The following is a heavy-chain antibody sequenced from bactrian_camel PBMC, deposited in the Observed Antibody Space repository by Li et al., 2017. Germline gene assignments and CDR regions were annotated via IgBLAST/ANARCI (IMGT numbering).Heavy chain of an antibody. D-gene: IGHD3*01. J-gene: IGHJ4*01. Sequence: VQLVESGGGLVQPGGSLRLSCAASGDIIGRYCMGWFRQIPDREREGVAGIESDGSTSYADSVKGRFTISTDKAKDTVYLQMKSLKPEDTAMYSCKRSALGRCAGYWGQGTQVTVS. V-gene: IGHV3S53*01. CDR1: GDIIGRYC. CDR2: IESDGST. CDR3: KRSALGRCAGY.